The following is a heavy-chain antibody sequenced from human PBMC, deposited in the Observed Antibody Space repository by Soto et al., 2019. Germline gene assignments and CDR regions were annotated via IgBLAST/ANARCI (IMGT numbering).Heavy chain of an antibody. J-gene: IGHJ4*02. CDR1: GFTFNSSS. CDR3: ARVLNGQWYFDY. D-gene: IGHD6-19*01. CDR2: VSSDAGKT. V-gene: IGHV3-74*01. Sequence: GGSLRLSCAASGFTFNSSSMSWVRQAPGKGLEWVSRVSSDAGKTYYADSVKGRFTISRDNAKNTLYLQMNSLRAEDTAVYYCARVLNGQWYFDYWGQGTQVTVSS.